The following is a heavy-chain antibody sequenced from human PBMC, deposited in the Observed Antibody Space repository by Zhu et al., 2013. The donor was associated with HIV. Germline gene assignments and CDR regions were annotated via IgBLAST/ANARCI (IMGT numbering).Heavy chain of an antibody. V-gene: IGHV1-2*02. CDR3: ARGGPLTVLPGPVYYFDY. CDR1: RYTFTAYF. J-gene: IGHJ4*02. Sequence: QVQLVQSGTQVKKPGASVNVSCKASRYTFTAYFIHWVRQAPGHGQGLEWMGWLDPRSGDTMYAQKFQGRVTMTRDTTIDTAYMEVSSLRSEDTAVYYCARGGPLTVLPGPVYYFDYWGQGTLVTVS. D-gene: IGHD2-2*01. CDR2: LDPRSGDT.